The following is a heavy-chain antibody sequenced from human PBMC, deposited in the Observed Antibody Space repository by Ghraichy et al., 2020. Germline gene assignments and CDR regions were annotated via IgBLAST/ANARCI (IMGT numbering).Heavy chain of an antibody. D-gene: IGHD6-19*01. V-gene: IGHV4-61*01. CDR3: ATATAWLGIDY. J-gene: IGHJ4*02. CDR1: GVSFNSGSHY. CDR2: VYYSGST. Sequence: SETLSLTCTVSGVSFNSGSHYWSWIRQPPGKALEWIGYVYYSGSTNYRPSLKSRVTISVDTSKNQFPLTLSSVTAADTAVYYCATATAWLGIDYWGQGTLVTVSS.